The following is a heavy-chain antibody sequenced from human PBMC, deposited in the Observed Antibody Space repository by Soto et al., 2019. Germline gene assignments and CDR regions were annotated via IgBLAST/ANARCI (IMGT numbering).Heavy chain of an antibody. Sequence: GASVKVSCKASGYTFTSYDINWVRQATGQGLEWMGWMNPNSGNTGYAQKFQGRVTMTRNTSISTAYMELSSLRSEDTAVYYCARGFIPPDSSSWYHYYYMDVWGKGTTVTVAS. CDR3: ARGFIPPDSSSWYHYYYMDV. V-gene: IGHV1-8*01. CDR1: GYTFTSYD. CDR2: MNPNSGNT. D-gene: IGHD6-13*01. J-gene: IGHJ6*03.